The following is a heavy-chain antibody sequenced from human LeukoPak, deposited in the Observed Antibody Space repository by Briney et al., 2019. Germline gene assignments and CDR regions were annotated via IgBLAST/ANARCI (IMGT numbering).Heavy chain of an antibody. CDR2: VYYTGST. J-gene: IGHJ6*02. V-gene: IGHV4-39*01. CDR3: AVPGPYYTNYGMDV. Sequence: SETLSLTCTVSGGSISSTNYYWGWIRQPPGKGLEWIGNVYYTGSTYYNTSLKSRVTISVDTSKNQFSLKLSSVTAADTAVYYCAVPGPYYTNYGMDVWGQGSTVTVSS. CDR1: GGSISSTNYY.